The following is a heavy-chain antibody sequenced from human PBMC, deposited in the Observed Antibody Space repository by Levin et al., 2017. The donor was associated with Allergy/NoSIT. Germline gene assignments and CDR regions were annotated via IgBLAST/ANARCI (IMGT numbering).Heavy chain of an antibody. CDR1: GYIFSNYW. D-gene: IGHD2-2*01. Sequence: GESLKISCKGSGYIFSNYWIAWVRQMPGKGLEWMGIIYTGDSHTRYSPSFQGQVTISADKSISPAYLQWSSLKASDTAMYYCARHNRAYCSRAICYGFDNWGQGTMVTVSS. J-gene: IGHJ3*02. CDR2: IYTGDSHT. V-gene: IGHV5-51*01. CDR3: ARHNRAYCSRAICYGFDN.